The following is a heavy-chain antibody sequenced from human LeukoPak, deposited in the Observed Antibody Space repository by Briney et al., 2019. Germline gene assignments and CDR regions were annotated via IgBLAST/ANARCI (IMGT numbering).Heavy chain of an antibody. CDR3: ARILSGDDILTGYEYYFDY. CDR2: INHSGST. J-gene: IGHJ4*02. Sequence: PSETLSLTCAVYGGSFSGYYWSWIRRPPGKGLEWIGEINHSGSTNYNPSLKSRVTISVDTSKNQFSPKLSSVTAADTAVYYCARILSGDDILTGYEYYFDYWGQGTLVTVSS. V-gene: IGHV4-34*01. CDR1: GGSFSGYY. D-gene: IGHD3-9*01.